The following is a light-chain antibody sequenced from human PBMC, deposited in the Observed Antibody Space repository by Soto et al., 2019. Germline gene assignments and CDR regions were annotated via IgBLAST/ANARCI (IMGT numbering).Light chain of an antibody. J-gene: IGLJ1*01. CDR3: SSYAGSNNYV. V-gene: IGLV2-8*01. CDR1: SSDVGGYNY. Sequence: QSVLTQPPSASGSPGQSVTISCTGSSSDVGGYNYVSWYQQHPGKAPKLMTFEVDKRPSGVPDRSSGSKSGNTASLTVSGLQAEDEADYYCSSYAGSNNYVFGTGTKLTVL. CDR2: EVD.